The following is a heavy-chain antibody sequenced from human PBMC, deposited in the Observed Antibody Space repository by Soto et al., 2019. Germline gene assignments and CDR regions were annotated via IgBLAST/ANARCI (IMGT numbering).Heavy chain of an antibody. CDR3: ARDQEIGVVPADIGWFDP. Sequence: ASVKVSCKASGYTFTSYGISWVRQAPGQGLEWMGWISADNGNTNYAQKLQGRVTMTTDTSTSTAYMELRSLRSDGTAVYYCARDQEIGVVPADIGWFDPWGQGTLGTVSS. V-gene: IGHV1-18*04. D-gene: IGHD2-2*01. J-gene: IGHJ5*02. CDR1: GYTFTSYG. CDR2: ISADNGNT.